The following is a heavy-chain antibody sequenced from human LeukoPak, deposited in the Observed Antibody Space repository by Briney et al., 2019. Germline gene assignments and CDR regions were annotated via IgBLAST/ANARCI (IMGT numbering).Heavy chain of an antibody. D-gene: IGHD2-15*01. CDR2: ITGGGDTT. V-gene: IGHV3-23*01. J-gene: IGHJ4*02. CDR3: AKQRSEVVVAATNC. Sequence: PGGSLRLSCAASGFTFSGYAMTWVRQAPGKGLEWVSSITGGGDTTYYADSVRGRFTISRDNSKNTLSVQMNSLRAEDTAVYYCAKQRSEVVVAATNCWGQGTLVTVSS. CDR1: GFTFSGYA.